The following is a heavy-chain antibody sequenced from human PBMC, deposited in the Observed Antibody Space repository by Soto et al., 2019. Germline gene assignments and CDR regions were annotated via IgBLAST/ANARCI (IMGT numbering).Heavy chain of an antibody. CDR2: ISGSGGST. V-gene: IGHV3-23*01. CDR3: AKVGHSDSKSSSPLDFDY. J-gene: IGHJ4*02. Sequence: GGSLRLSCAASGFTFSSYAMSWVRQAPGKGLEWVSAISGSGGSTYYADSVKGRFTISRDNSKNTLYLQMNSLRAEDTAVYYCAKVGHSDSKSSSPLDFDYWGQGTLVTVSS. D-gene: IGHD6-6*01. CDR1: GFTFSSYA.